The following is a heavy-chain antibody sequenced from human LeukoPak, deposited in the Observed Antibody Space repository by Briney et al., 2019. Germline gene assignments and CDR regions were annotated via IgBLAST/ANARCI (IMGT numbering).Heavy chain of an antibody. D-gene: IGHD6-13*01. CDR2: INSDGSST. V-gene: IGHV3-74*01. CDR3: ARDPQQLVPDY. CDR1: GFTFSSYW. J-gene: IGHJ4*02. Sequence: GGSLRLSCAAPGFTFSSYWMHWVRQAPGKGLVWVSRINSDGSSTSYADSVKGRFTISRDNAKNTLYLQMNSLRAEDTAVYYCARDPQQLVPDYWGQGTLVTVSS.